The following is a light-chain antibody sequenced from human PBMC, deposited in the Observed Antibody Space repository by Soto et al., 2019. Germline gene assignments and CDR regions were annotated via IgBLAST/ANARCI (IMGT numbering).Light chain of an antibody. CDR2: GTS. CDR3: QQYGSSLWT. V-gene: IGKV3-20*01. Sequence: EIVLTQSPGTLSLSPGERATLSCRASQSVSSSYLAWYQHKPGQAPRLLIYGTSSSATGSPDRSSGRGSATEFTLTSSRLEPEAFEVYYCQQYGSSLWTFGQGTKVEIK. CDR1: QSVSSSY. J-gene: IGKJ1*01.